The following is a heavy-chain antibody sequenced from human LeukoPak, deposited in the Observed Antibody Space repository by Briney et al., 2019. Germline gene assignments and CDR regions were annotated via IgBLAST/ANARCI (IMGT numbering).Heavy chain of an antibody. J-gene: IGHJ4*02. CDR2: ISYEGSTT. Sequence: PGASLRLSCAASGFIFSNYAMHWVRQAPGKGLEWVALISYEGSTTYYVDSMKGRLTISRDNSKNTVYLQMNSLRPEDTAMYYCIRDGRLLWFVDLYDNSAPYFESWGQGSLVVVSS. V-gene: IGHV3-30*03. CDR3: IRDGRLLWFVDLYDNSAPYFES. CDR1: GFIFSNYA. D-gene: IGHD3-10*01.